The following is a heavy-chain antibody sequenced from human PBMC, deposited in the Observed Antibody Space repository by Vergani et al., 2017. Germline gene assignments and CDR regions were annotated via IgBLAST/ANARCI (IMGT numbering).Heavy chain of an antibody. CDR1: GFTFSSYA. CDR3: AREGIDFGVVIQYTPSYYYGMDV. CDR2: ISGSGGST. D-gene: IGHD3-3*01. V-gene: IGHV3-23*01. J-gene: IGHJ6*02. Sequence: EVQLLESGGGLVQPGGSLRLSCAASGFTFSSYAMSWVRQAPGKGLEWVSAISGSGGSTYYADSVKGRFTISRDNAKNSLYLQMNSLRAEDTAVYYCAREGIDFGVVIQYTPSYYYGMDVWGQGTTVTVSS.